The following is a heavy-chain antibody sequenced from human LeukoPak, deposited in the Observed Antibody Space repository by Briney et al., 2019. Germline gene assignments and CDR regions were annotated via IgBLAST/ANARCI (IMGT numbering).Heavy chain of an antibody. CDR3: AKDLKDGIGTDAMGQDY. D-gene: IGHD3/OR15-3a*01. CDR2: ISGSGGST. CDR1: GFTFSSYA. J-gene: IGHJ4*02. Sequence: GGSLRLSCAASGFTFSSYAMSWVRQAPGKGLEWVSAISGSGGSTYYADSVKGRFTISRDNSKNTLYLQMNSLRAEDTAVYYCAKDLKDGIGTDAMGQDYWGQGTLVTVSS. V-gene: IGHV3-23*01.